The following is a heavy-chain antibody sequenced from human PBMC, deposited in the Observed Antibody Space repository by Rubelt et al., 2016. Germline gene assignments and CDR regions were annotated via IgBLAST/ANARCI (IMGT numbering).Heavy chain of an antibody. D-gene: IGHD2-2*01. CDR2: AFSNGNT. Sequence: QVQLQESGPGLVKPSETLSLTCTVFGASMSDFRVSWIRQSAAKGLEWIGRAFSNGNTMYNPSLESRVTVSVDTSKKQFSLTLTSVTAADTAIYYCARRPAGLYQPIDHWGQGTLVTVSS. CDR3: ARRPAGLYQPIDH. V-gene: IGHV4-4*07. CDR1: GASMSDFR. J-gene: IGHJ4*02.